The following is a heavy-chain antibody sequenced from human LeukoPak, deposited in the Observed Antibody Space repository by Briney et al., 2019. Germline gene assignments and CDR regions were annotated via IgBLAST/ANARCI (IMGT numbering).Heavy chain of an antibody. V-gene: IGHV4-39*07. J-gene: IGHJ5*02. D-gene: IGHD3-9*01. CDR2: IYYSGIT. CDR1: GGSISSSSYY. Sequence: SATLSLTCTVSGGSISSSSYYWGWIRQPPGKGLGWIWSIYYSGITYYNPSLKSRVTISLDTSKNQFSLKLSSVTAADTAVYYCARDSTYYDILTGLSFGNWFDPWGQGTLVTVSS. CDR3: ARDSTYYDILTGLSFGNWFDP.